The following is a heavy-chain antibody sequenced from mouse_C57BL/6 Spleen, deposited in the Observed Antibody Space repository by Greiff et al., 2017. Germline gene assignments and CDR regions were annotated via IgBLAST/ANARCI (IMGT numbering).Heavy chain of an antibody. D-gene: IGHD2-5*01. V-gene: IGHV2-6*03. Sequence: VKVVESGPGLVAPSQSLSITCTVSGFSLTSYGVHWVRQPPGKGLEWLVVIWSDGSTTYNSALKSRLSISKDNAKSQVFLKRNSLQTDDTAMYYGARPDYSNPYAMDYWGQGTSVTVSS. CDR3: ARPDYSNPYAMDY. CDR2: IWSDGST. CDR1: GFSLTSYG. J-gene: IGHJ4*01.